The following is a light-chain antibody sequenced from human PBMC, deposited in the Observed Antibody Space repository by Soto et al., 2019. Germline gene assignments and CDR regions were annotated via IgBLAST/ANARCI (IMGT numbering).Light chain of an antibody. V-gene: IGLV2-8*01. CDR3: TSFARSEDPCVV. Sequence: QSALTQPHSASGSPGQSVTISCTGTSTDIGGYNFVSWYQQQPGKAPTLLIYEVYKRPSGVPDRFSGSKSGNTASLTVSGLQADDEAYYYCTSFARSEDPCVVFGGGTKLTVL. CDR2: EVY. J-gene: IGLJ2*01. CDR1: STDIGGYNF.